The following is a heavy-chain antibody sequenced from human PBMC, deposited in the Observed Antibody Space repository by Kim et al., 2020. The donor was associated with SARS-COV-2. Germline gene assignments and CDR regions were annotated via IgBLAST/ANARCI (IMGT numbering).Heavy chain of an antibody. D-gene: IGHD3-3*01. CDR2: IYYTGVT. V-gene: IGHV4-39*01. Sequence: SETLSLTCTVSGGSISSSSYYWGWIRQAPGKGLEWIGTIYYTGVTYYNPSLRSRVTISVDMSKNQFSLRLSSVTAADTAVYYCARRIIRSALIEYWGQGTLVTVSS. CDR1: GGSISSSSYY. CDR3: ARRIIRSALIEY. J-gene: IGHJ4*02.